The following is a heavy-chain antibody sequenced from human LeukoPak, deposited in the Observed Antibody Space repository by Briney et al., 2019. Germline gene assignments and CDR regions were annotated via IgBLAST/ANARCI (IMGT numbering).Heavy chain of an antibody. V-gene: IGHV3-66*01. CDR3: ARDLTSYDYVWDY. D-gene: IGHD3-16*01. CDR1: RFTVISNY. J-gene: IGHJ4*02. CDR2: IYSDGST. Sequence: PGGSLRLSCAASRFTVISNYMSWVRQAPGKGLEWVSLIYSDGSTYYADSVKGRFTISRDTSKNTLYLQMNNLRAEDTAVYYCARDLTSYDYVWDYWGQGTLVTVSS.